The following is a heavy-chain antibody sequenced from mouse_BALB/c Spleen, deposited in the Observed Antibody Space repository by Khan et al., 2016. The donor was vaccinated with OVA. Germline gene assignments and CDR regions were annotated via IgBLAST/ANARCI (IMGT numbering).Heavy chain of an antibody. CDR1: GFSLSRYS. D-gene: IGHD3-3*01. V-gene: IGHV2-6-4*01. CDR3: ARNRDGGSYWYFDV. Sequence: QMQLEESGPGLVAPSQSLSITCTVSGFSLSRYSVHWVRQPPGKGLEWLGIMWGGGSTAYNSALKSRLSISKDNSRSQVFLKMNSLQTDDTAMYYCARNRDGGSYWYFDVWGAGTTVTVSS. J-gene: IGHJ1*01. CDR2: MWGGGST.